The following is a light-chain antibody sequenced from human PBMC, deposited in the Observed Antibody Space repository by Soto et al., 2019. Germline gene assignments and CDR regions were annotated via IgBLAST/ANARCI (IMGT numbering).Light chain of an antibody. Sequence: QSALTQPASVSGSPGQSITISCTGTSSDVGGYNYVSWYQQYPGKAPKLMIYEVTNRPSGVSNRFSGSKSGNTAFLTISGLQAEDEADYYCSSYTSSSTVFGGGTKVTVL. CDR2: EVT. V-gene: IGLV2-14*01. CDR1: SSDVGGYNY. CDR3: SSYTSSSTV. J-gene: IGLJ3*02.